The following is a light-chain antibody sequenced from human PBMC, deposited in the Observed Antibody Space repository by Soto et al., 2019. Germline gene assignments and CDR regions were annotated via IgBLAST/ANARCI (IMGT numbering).Light chain of an antibody. CDR2: EVS. J-gene: IGLJ2*01. CDR3: SSYTTGDTLV. Sequence: QSVLPQPASVSGSPGQSITISFTGTSSDVGAYNYVSWYQHHPGKAPKVMIYEVSNRPSGVSNRDSGSKSGNTASLTISGRQAEDQADYYCSSYTTGDTLVFGGGTKLTVL. V-gene: IGLV2-14*01. CDR1: SSDVGAYNY.